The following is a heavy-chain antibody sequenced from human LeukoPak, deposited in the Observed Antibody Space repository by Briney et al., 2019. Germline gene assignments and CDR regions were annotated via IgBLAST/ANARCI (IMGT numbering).Heavy chain of an antibody. V-gene: IGHV4-4*07. Sequence: PSETLSLTCTVSGDSISSYYWSWIRQPAGKGLEWIGRIYTSGSTNYNPSLKSRVTISVDKSKNQFSLKLSSVPAADTAVYYCARDVAGRDGSLRYFDVWGRGTLVTVSS. CDR1: GDSISSYY. CDR3: ARDVAGRDGSLRYFDV. J-gene: IGHJ2*01. CDR2: IYTSGST. D-gene: IGHD5-24*01.